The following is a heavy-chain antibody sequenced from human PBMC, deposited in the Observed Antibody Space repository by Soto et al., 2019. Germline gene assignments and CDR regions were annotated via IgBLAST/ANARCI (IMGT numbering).Heavy chain of an antibody. CDR3: ARDQSSGSYYYSDYFDS. J-gene: IGHJ4*02. V-gene: IGHV1-18*01. CDR1: SYTFTSYG. Sequence: QVQLVQSGAEVKKPGASVKVSCKASSYTFTSYGISWVRQAPGQGLEWMGWISAYNGNTNYAQKLQGRVTMTTDTSTSTAYMELRSLRSDDTSVYYCARDQSSGSYYYSDYFDSWGQGTLVTVSS. CDR2: ISAYNGNT. D-gene: IGHD1-26*01.